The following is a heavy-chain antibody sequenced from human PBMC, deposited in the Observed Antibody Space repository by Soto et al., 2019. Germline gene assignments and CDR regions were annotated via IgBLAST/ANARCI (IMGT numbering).Heavy chain of an antibody. CDR1: GYTFTSYD. D-gene: IGHD3-10*01. CDR2: MNPNSGNT. V-gene: IGHV1-8*01. J-gene: IGHJ3*02. CDR3: ARGRTFRGSHAFDI. Sequence: ALVKVSCKASGYTFTSYDINWVRQATGQGLEWMGWMNPNSGNTGYAQKFQGRVTMTRNTSISTAYMELSSLRSEDTAVYYCARGRTFRGSHAFDIWGQGTMATV.